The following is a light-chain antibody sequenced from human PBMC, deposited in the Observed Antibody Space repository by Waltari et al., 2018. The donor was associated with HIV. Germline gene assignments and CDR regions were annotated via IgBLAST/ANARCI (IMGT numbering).Light chain of an antibody. CDR2: RNS. V-gene: IGLV1-44*01. Sequence: QSVLTQPPSASGTPGHRVTISCSGGSSNIGSYSVNWYQHLPEMAPKLLIFRNSQRPSWVPDRFSAAKSGTSASLAISVLQSDDEADYYCASGDDSLNGYVFGTGTRVSVL. J-gene: IGLJ1*01. CDR3: ASGDDSLNGYV. CDR1: SSNIGSYS.